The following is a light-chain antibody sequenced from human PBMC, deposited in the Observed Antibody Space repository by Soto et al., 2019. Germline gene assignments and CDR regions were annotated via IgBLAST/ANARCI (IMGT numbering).Light chain of an antibody. J-gene: IGKJ1*01. CDR1: QSVISY. CDR3: QQTYRPPPT. V-gene: IGKV1-39*01. Sequence: DIQMTQAPSSLSAFVGDSVTITCRASQSVISYVNWYQQKPGHAPKLLVYGAISLQGGVPCRFSGGGTGTDFALTISGRQPEDFASYYWQQTYRPPPTFGQGTKV. CDR2: GAI.